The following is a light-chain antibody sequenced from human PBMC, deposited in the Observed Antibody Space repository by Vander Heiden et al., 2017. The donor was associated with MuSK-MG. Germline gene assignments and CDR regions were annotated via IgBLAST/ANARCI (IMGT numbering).Light chain of an antibody. CDR3: QQRSNWWT. V-gene: IGKV3-11*01. Sequence: EVVLTQSPGPLSLSPGERATLSCRASQSVSRYLAWYQHKPGQATRLIIYGASNRAAGVPARFSASGSGTDFTLTISRLEPEDFATYYCQQRSNWWTFGPGTKVEVK. CDR1: QSVSRY. CDR2: GAS. J-gene: IGKJ1*01.